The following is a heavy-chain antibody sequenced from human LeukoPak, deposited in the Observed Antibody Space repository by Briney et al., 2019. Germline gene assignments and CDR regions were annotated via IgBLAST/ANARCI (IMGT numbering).Heavy chain of an antibody. V-gene: IGHV3-33*01. CDR3: ARASGSFDY. D-gene: IGHD1-26*01. Sequence: GGSLRLSCEASGFTFSSYGIHWVRQAPGKGLEWVAVIWSDGSNKYYADSVKGRFAISRDNSKDTLYLQLNSLRAEDTAVYYCARASGSFDYWGQGTLVSVSS. J-gene: IGHJ4*02. CDR1: GFTFSSYG. CDR2: IWSDGSNK.